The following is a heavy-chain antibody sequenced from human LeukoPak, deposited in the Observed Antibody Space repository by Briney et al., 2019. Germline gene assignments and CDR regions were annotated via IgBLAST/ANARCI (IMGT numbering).Heavy chain of an antibody. V-gene: IGHV4-59*01. Sequence: SETLSLTCTVSGGSMSHYYWNWIRQSPGRGLEWIGYIYYRGGTNYNPSLRGRVTLSVDSSKNQLSLKLNSVTAADTAVYYCASSDCRASGCQIFGSAPFDFWGPGTLVTVSS. D-gene: IGHD3-3*01. CDR3: ASSDCRASGCQIFGSAPFDF. CDR1: GGSMSHYY. CDR2: IYYRGGT. J-gene: IGHJ1*01.